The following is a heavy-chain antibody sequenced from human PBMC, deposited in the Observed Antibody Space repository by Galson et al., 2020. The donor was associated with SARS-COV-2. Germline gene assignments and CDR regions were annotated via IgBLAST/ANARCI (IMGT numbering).Heavy chain of an antibody. CDR3: ASSRPYGGTCDY. V-gene: IGHV4-4*07. CDR2: LQTTGTT. D-gene: IGHD2-15*01. Sequence: SETLSLTCTVSGGSISSFHWSWIRQPAGKGLEWIGRLQTTGTTDYNSSLKSRVTMSVDTSKNQFSLNLSSVTAADTAVYYCASSRPYGGTCDYLCQGTLVTVSS. CDR1: GGSISSFH. J-gene: IGHJ4*02.